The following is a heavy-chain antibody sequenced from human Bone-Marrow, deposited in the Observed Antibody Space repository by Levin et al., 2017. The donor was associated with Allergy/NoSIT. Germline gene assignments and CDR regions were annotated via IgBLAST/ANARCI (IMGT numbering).Heavy chain of an antibody. CDR1: GGIFSTYV. J-gene: IGHJ4*02. Sequence: SVKVSCKASGGIFSTYVISWVRQAPGQGLEWMGGIVPIFGTTHYAQTLQGRITITADKSTSTAYMELSRLRSEDTAVYYCAGSSSGTGQFDHWGQGTLVTVSS. CDR2: IVPIFGTT. D-gene: IGHD6-6*01. CDR3: AGSSSGTGQFDH. V-gene: IGHV1-69*06.